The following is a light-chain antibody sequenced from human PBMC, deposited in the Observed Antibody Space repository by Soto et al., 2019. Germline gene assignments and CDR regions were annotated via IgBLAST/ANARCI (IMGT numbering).Light chain of an antibody. V-gene: IGLV2-14*01. CDR3: STWDDTLDAYV. CDR1: PSDVGAYNY. CDR2: EVS. J-gene: IGLJ1*01. Sequence: QSVLTQPASVSGSPGQSITISCTGSPSDVGAYNYVSWYQQHPDKAPKLMIFEVSNRPSGVSNRFSGSKSGNTASLTISGLQAEDEADYYCSTWDDTLDAYVFGTGTKVTVL.